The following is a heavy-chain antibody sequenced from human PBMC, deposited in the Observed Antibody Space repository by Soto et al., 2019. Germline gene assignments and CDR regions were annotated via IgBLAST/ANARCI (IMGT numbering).Heavy chain of an antibody. Sequence: ASVKVSCKASGSTFSNYAINWVRQAPGQGLEWMGGIIPGYGTTDYAQNFQGRVTFTADESTSTAYMDMNSLSSQDTAIYYCARGKKVYCRSTSCLPPPQYLYYYFAMDVWGQGTTVTVSS. CDR3: ARGKKVYCRSTSCLPPPQYLYYYFAMDV. J-gene: IGHJ6*02. CDR1: GSTFSNYA. D-gene: IGHD2-2*01. CDR2: IIPGYGTT. V-gene: IGHV1-69*13.